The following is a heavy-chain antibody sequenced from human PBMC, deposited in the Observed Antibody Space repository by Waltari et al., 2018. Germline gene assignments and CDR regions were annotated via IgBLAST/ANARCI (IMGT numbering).Heavy chain of an antibody. V-gene: IGHV4-61*02. Sequence: QAQLQESGPGLVKPSQTLSLTCTVSGGSVGRGSHYWSWIRQPAGEGLEWIGRISTRGSTARNPSLVTPVTSPLDTSKNQFSPMLSCVTAADTAVYYCARNALWFGPTDNWFDPWGQGTLVTVSS. J-gene: IGHJ5*02. D-gene: IGHD3-10*01. CDR1: GGSVGRGSHY. CDR2: ISTRGST. CDR3: ARNALWFGPTDNWFDP.